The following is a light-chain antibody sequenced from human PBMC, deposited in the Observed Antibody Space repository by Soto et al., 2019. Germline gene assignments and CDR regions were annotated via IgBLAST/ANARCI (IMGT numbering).Light chain of an antibody. CDR3: SSYAGSNNFGVL. CDR1: SSDVGGYNY. CDR2: EVS. V-gene: IGLV2-8*01. Sequence: QSALTQPPSASGSTGQSVTISCTGTSSDVGGYNYVSWYQQHPGKAPKLMIYEVSKRPSGVPDRFSGSKSGNTASLTVSGLQAEDEADYYCSSYAGSNNFGVLFGGGTKLTVL. J-gene: IGLJ2*01.